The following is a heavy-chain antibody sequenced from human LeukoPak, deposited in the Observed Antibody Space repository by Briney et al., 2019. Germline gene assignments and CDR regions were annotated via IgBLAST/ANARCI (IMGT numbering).Heavy chain of an antibody. CDR2: INPNSGGT. CDR1: VYTFTGYY. CDR3: ARGGRRDGHSLNNWFDP. Sequence: ASVKVSCKASVYTFTGYYMHWVRQAPRQGLAWMGWINPNSGGTNYAQKFQGRVTMTRDTSISTAYMELSRLRSDDTAVYYCARGGRRDGHSLNNWFDPWGQGTLVTVSS. D-gene: IGHD5-24*01. J-gene: IGHJ5*02. V-gene: IGHV1-2*02.